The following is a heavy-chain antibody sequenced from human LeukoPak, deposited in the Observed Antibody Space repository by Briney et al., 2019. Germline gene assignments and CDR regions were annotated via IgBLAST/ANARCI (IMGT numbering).Heavy chain of an antibody. CDR1: GGSISSYY. CDR2: IYTSGST. CDR3: ASLAYCGGDCYSTDAFDI. J-gene: IGHJ3*02. Sequence: SETLSLTCTVSGGSISSYYWSWVRQPAGKGLEWIGRIYTSGSTNYNPSLKSRVTMSVDTAKNQFSLKLSSVTAADTAVYYCASLAYCGGDCYSTDAFDIWGQGTMVTVSS. D-gene: IGHD2-21*02. V-gene: IGHV4-4*07.